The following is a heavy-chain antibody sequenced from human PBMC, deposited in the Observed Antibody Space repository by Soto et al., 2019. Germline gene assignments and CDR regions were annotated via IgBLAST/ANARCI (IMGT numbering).Heavy chain of an antibody. CDR2: ISGSGGST. CDR3: AKTINDVVVVAAPDAFDI. CDR1: GFTFSSYA. V-gene: IGHV3-23*01. J-gene: IGHJ3*02. Sequence: PGGSLRLSCAASGFTFSSYAMSWVRQAPGKGLEWVSAISGSGGSTYYADSVKGRFTISRDNSKNTLYLQMNSLRAEDTAVYYCAKTINDVVVVAAPDAFDIWGQGTMVTVSS. D-gene: IGHD2-15*01.